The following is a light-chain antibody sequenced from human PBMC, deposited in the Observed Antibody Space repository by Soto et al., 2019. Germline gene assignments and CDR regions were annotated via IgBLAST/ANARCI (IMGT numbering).Light chain of an antibody. V-gene: IGKV3-20*01. CDR1: QSVSRTY. J-gene: IGKJ2*01. CDR3: QQYGNSPPLYT. Sequence: EIVLTQSPATLSLSPGERATLSCRASQSVSRTYLAWYQQKPGQAPRLLIYGASRRAARIPDRFSGSESGTDFTLTISRLEPEDFAVYNCQQYGNSPPLYTFGQGTKLEIK. CDR2: GAS.